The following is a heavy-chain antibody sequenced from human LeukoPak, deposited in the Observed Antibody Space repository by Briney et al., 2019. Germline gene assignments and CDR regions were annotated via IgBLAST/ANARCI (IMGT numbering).Heavy chain of an antibody. CDR2: INHSGST. CDR3: ARGMKEWLLLRNRGAFDI. V-gene: IGHV4-34*01. J-gene: IGHJ3*02. CDR1: GGSISSYY. D-gene: IGHD3-22*01. Sequence: SETLSLTCTVSGGSISSYYWSWIRQPPGKGLEWIGEINHSGSTNYNPSLKSRVTISVDTSKNQFSLKLSSVTAADTAVYYCARGMKEWLLLRNRGAFDIWGQGTMVTVSS.